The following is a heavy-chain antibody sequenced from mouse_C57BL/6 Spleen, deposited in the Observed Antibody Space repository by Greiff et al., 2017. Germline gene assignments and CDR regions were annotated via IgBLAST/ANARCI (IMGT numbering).Heavy chain of an antibody. CDR1: GYTFTDYY. CDR3: ARGEVPFAY. J-gene: IGHJ3*01. CDR2: INPNNGGT. Sequence: VQLQQSGPELVKPGASVKISCKASGYTFTDYYMNWVKQSHGKSLEWIGDINPNNGGTSYNQKFKGKATLTVDKSSSPAYMGLSSLTSEVYAVYYCARGEVPFAYWGQGTLVTVSA. V-gene: IGHV1-26*01.